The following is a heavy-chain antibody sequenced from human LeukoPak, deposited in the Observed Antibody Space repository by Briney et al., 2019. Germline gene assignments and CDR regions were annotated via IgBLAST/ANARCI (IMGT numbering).Heavy chain of an antibody. V-gene: IGHV4-59*01. CDR1: GDSISTYY. Sequence: SETLSLTCSVSGDSISTYYWSWIRQPPGKGLEWIGYIYYSGSTNYNPSLKSRVTISVDTSKNQFSLKLISVTAADTAVYYCARDDSGSYHQLGVWGQGTTVTVSS. CDR3: ARDDSGSYHQLGV. CDR2: IYYSGST. J-gene: IGHJ6*02. D-gene: IGHD1-26*01.